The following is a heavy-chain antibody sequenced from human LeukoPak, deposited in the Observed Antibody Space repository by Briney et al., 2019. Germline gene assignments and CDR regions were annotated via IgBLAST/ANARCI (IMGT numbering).Heavy chain of an antibody. CDR2: IIPIFGTA. CDR1: GGTFSSYA. V-gene: IGHV1-69*01. D-gene: IGHD3-3*01. CDR3: ARDRSGTITIPLSGWFDP. Sequence: ASVKVSCKASGGTFSSYAISWVRQAPGQGLEWMGGIIPIFGTANYAQKFQGRVTITADESTSTAYMELSSLRSEDTAVYYCARDRSGTITIPLSGWFDPWGQGTLVTVSS. J-gene: IGHJ5*02.